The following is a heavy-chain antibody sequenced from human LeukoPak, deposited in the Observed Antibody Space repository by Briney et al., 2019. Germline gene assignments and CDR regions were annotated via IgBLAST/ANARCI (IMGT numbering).Heavy chain of an antibody. CDR3: AKDGRQQLVRSYYYYGMDV. D-gene: IGHD6-13*01. CDR2: ISYDGSNK. Sequence: GGSLRLSCAASGFTVDSNYLSWVRQAPGKGLEWVAVISYDGSNKYYADSVKGRFTISRDNSKNTLYLQMNSLRAEDTAVYYCAKDGRQQLVRSYYYYGMDVWGQGTTVTVSS. J-gene: IGHJ6*02. V-gene: IGHV3-30*18. CDR1: GFTVDSNY.